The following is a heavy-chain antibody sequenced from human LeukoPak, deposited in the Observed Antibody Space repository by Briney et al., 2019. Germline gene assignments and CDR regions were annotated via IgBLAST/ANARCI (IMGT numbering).Heavy chain of an antibody. D-gene: IGHD2-15*01. V-gene: IGHV3-33*01. J-gene: IGHJ5*02. CDR1: GFTFSSYG. CDR3: ARGKGYCSGGSCYSDAFDP. Sequence: GRSLRLSCAASGFTFSSYGMHWVRQAPGKGLEWVALIWYDGSNKYYTDSVKGRLTISRDNSKNTLYLQMNSLRAEDTAIYYCARGKGYCSGGSCYSDAFDPWGQGTLVTVSS. CDR2: IWYDGSNK.